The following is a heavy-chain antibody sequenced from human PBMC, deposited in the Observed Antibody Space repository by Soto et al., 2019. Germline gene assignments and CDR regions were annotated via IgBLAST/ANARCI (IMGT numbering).Heavy chain of an antibody. CDR1: GWTFGTYS. CDR3: ARLYYDYV. V-gene: IGHV3-48*02. D-gene: IGHD3-3*01. Sequence: LRLSCAASGWTFGTYSMNWVRQAPGKGLEWIAYINSDSDNIMYADSVKGRFTIPRDNAKNSLFLQMNSLTDEDTAVYYCARLYYDYVWGQGTTVTVSS. CDR2: INSDSDNI. J-gene: IGHJ6*02.